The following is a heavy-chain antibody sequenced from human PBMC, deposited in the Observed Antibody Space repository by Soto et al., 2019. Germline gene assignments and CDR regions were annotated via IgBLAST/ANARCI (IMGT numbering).Heavy chain of an antibody. J-gene: IGHJ4*02. CDR2: IYYSGST. CDR1: GGSTSSYY. D-gene: IGHD3-9*01. CDR3: ARVTPHYDILTGYYLNYFDY. Sequence: PSETLSLTCTVSGGSTSSYYWSWIRQPPGKGLDWIGYIYYSGSTNYNPSLKSRVTISVDTSKNQFSLKLSSVTAADTAVYYCARVTPHYDILTGYYLNYFDYWGQGTLVTVSS. V-gene: IGHV4-59*01.